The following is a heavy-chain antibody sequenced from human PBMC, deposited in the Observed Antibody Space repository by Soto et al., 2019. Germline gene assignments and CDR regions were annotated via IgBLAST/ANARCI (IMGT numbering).Heavy chain of an antibody. V-gene: IGHV3-23*01. J-gene: IGHJ5*02. CDR1: GFTFTNYA. Sequence: GGSLRLSCAATGFTFTNYAMTWVRRAAGKGLEWVSAISDAGERTYYADSVRGRFTVSRDNSKNILYLQMSTLRAEDTAVYYCAKDYSSVRSRGIDLWGQGTLVTVSS. D-gene: IGHD6-19*01. CDR3: AKDYSSVRSRGIDL. CDR2: ISDAGERT.